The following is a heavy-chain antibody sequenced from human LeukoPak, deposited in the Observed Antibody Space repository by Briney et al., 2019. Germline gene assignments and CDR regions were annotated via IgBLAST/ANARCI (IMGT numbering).Heavy chain of an antibody. CDR2: ISAYNGNT. V-gene: IGHV1-18*01. CDR1: GYTFTSYG. J-gene: IGHJ4*02. CDR3: ARGLSYYDFWSGRLAPPADSLFDY. Sequence: GASVKVSCKASGYTFTSYGISWVRLAPGQGLEWMGWISAYNGNTNYAQKLQGRVTMTTDTSTSTAYMELRSLRSDDTAVYYCARGLSYYDFWSGRLAPPADSLFDYWGQGTLVTVSS. D-gene: IGHD3-3*01.